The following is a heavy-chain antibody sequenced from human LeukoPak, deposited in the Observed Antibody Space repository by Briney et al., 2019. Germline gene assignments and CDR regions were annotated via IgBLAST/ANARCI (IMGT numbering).Heavy chain of an antibody. J-gene: IGHJ6*02. CDR1: GGSISSYY. D-gene: IGHD1-26*01. V-gene: IGHV4-59*01. CDR3: ARDRSGSHRPYYYGLDV. Sequence: SETLSLTCTVSGGSISSYYWSWIRQPPGKGLEWIGYIYYSGSTNYNPSLKSRVTISLDTSKNQFSLKLSSVTAADTAVYYCARDRSGSHRPYYYGLDVWGQGTTVTISS. CDR2: IYYSGST.